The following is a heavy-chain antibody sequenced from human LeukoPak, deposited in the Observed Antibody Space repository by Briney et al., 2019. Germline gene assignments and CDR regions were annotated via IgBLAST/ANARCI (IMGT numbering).Heavy chain of an antibody. D-gene: IGHD3-22*01. CDR2: FDPEDGET. CDR3: ATEANGYFLY. Sequence: ASVKVSCKASGYTLTQLSIHWVRQAPGKGLEWMGGFDPEDGETIYAQQFQGGLTMTEDTSTDTAYMEVSSLTTEDTAVYYCATEANGYFLYWGQGTLVTVSS. V-gene: IGHV1-24*01. J-gene: IGHJ4*02. CDR1: GYTLTQLS.